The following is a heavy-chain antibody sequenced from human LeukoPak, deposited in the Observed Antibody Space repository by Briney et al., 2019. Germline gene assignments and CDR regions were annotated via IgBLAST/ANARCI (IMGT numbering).Heavy chain of an antibody. V-gene: IGHV3-74*01. CDR2: INSDGSST. J-gene: IGHJ6*03. Sequence: GGSLRLSCAASGFTFSSYWMHWVRQAPGKGLVWVSRINSDGSSTSYADSVKGRFTISRDNAKNSLYLQMNSLRAEDTAVYYCATYCSSTRCYWSYMDVWGKGTTVTISS. CDR1: GFTFSSYW. D-gene: IGHD2-2*01. CDR3: ATYCSSTRCYWSYMDV.